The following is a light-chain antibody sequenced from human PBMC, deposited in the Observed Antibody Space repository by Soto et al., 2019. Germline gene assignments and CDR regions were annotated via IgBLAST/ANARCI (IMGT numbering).Light chain of an antibody. Sequence: QTVVTQPPLVSGAPGQRVTISCTGSSSNIGAGYDVHWYQQLPGTAPKLLIYGNSNRPSGVPDRFSGSKSGTSASLAITGLQAEDEADYYCQSYDSSLSGLYVFGTGTKLTVL. CDR1: SSNIGAGYD. CDR3: QSYDSSLSGLYV. V-gene: IGLV1-40*01. J-gene: IGLJ1*01. CDR2: GNS.